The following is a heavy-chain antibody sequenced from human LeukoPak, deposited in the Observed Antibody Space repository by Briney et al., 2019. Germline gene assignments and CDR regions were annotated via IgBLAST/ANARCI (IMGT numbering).Heavy chain of an antibody. V-gene: IGHV4-30-4*01. J-gene: IGHJ4*02. CDR1: GGSISSGDYY. D-gene: IGHD6-19*01. CDR3: ARVWAVAGFDY. Sequence: SQTLSLTCTVSGGSISSGDYYWSWIRQPPGKGLEWIGYIYYSGSTNYNPSLKSRVTISVDTSKNQFSLKLSSVTAADTAVYYCARVWAVAGFDYWGQGTLVTVSS. CDR2: IYYSGST.